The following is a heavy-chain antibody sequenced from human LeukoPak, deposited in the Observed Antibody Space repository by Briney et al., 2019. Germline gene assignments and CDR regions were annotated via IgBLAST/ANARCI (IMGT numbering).Heavy chain of an antibody. V-gene: IGHV4-59*04. J-gene: IGHJ3*02. D-gene: IGHD4-11*01. Sequence: SETLSLTCTVSGGSISSYYWSWIRQPPGKGLEWIGNIYYSGSTYYNPSLQSRVTISVDTSKNQFSLKLSSVTAADTAVYYCAKTYSTSFAFDIWAQGTTVTVSS. CDR3: AKTYSTSFAFDI. CDR1: GGSISSYY. CDR2: IYYSGST.